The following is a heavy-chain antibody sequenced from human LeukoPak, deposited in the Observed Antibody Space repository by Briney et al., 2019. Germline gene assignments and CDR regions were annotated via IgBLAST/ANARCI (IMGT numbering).Heavy chain of an antibody. CDR2: VSPDGNLA. CDR3: ARDLSFSPDH. Sequence: PGGSLRLSCAGSGFTLNSSWMHWVRQAPGKGPVWVAHVSPDGNLANYADSVKGRFIISRDNAKNTLFLQMNSLRAEDTAVYYCARDLSFSPDHWGQGTLVTVSS. V-gene: IGHV3-74*01. J-gene: IGHJ4*02. CDR1: GFTLNSSW.